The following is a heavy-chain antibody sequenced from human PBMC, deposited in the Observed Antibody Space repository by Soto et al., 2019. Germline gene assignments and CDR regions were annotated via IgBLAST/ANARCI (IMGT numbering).Heavy chain of an antibody. V-gene: IGHV1-18*01. CDR2: ISTYNGNT. CDR1: GYTFTNYG. J-gene: IGHJ5*02. Sequence: QLVQSGAEVKKPGASVKVSCKTSGYTFTNYGISWVRQAPGQGLEWMGWISTYNGNTNYAQKLQGRVTMTTDTSTSTAYMELRSLRSDDTAVYYCARDLYGDPRRWFDPWGQGTLVTVSS. CDR3: ARDLYGDPRRWFDP. D-gene: IGHD4-17*01.